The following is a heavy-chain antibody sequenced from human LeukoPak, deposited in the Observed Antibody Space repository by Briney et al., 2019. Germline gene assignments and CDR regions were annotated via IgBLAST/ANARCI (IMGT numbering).Heavy chain of an antibody. CDR1: GYSFSTYW. D-gene: IGHD3-10*01. CDR2: IYPGDSDT. V-gene: IGHV5-51*01. Sequence: GESLQISCKGSGYSFSTYWIAWVRQMPGKGPEWMGIIYPGDSDTRYSPSFQGQVTISADKSISTAYLQWSSLKASDTAMYYCARHGVYYYGSGSPFDYWGQGTLVTVSS. CDR3: ARHGVYYYGSGSPFDY. J-gene: IGHJ4*02.